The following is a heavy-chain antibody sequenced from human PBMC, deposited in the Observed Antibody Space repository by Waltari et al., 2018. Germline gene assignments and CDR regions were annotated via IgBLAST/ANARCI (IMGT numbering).Heavy chain of an antibody. D-gene: IGHD2-21*02. J-gene: IGHJ3*01. CDR2: INYSGTT. V-gene: IGHV4-34*01. CDR3: GRGRGHITHDIMVDGRTVVVTDDSIDF. Sequence: QVQLQQWGAGLLKPSETLSLTCAVYGESLSGTFWTWTRQPPGKGLEFIGEINYSGTTNYKAALKSRVNISRYTSKKQFSLRLSSRTAADTAVYYCGRGRGHITHDIMVDGRTVVVTDDSIDFWGQGTTVTVTA. CDR1: GESLSGTF.